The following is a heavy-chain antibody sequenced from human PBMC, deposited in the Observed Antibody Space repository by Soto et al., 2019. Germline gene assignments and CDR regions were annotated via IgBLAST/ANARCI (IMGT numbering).Heavy chain of an antibody. V-gene: IGHV3-23*01. Sequence: EVQLLESGGGLVQPGGSLRLSCAASGFTFSSYAMSWVRQATGKGLEWVSAISGSGGSTYYADSVKGRFTISRDNSKNTLYLQMNSLRAEDTAVYYCAKDTGSSGYVGPFDYWGQGTLVTVSS. J-gene: IGHJ4*02. CDR1: GFTFSSYA. D-gene: IGHD3-22*01. CDR3: AKDTGSSGYVGPFDY. CDR2: ISGSGGST.